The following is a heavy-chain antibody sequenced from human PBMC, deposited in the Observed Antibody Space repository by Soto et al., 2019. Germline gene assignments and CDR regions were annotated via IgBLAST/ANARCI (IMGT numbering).Heavy chain of an antibody. CDR2: ISGTKSFT. Sequence: GGSLRLSCAASGFTFSDYYMSWIRQAPGKGLEIVSYISGTKSFTDYADSVKGRFTISRDNAKNSLFLQMNTLRAEDTAVYYCARVQRGQLLSSFENAFDIWGQGTMVTVSS. CDR3: ARVQRGQLLSSFENAFDI. J-gene: IGHJ3*02. V-gene: IGHV3-11*05. D-gene: IGHD2-2*01. CDR1: GFTFSDYY.